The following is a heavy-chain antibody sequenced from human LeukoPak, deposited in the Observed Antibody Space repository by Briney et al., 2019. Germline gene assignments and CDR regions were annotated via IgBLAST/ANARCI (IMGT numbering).Heavy chain of an antibody. V-gene: IGHV3-7*01. Sequence: GRSLRLSCAASGFTFNYWFSWVRQAPGKGLEWVANMNQDGSHKYSVDSVKGRFTISRDNARNSLYLQMNGLRAEDTAVYYCARFRYIGSDLEVFDSWGQGTLVTVSS. CDR1: GFTFNYW. CDR3: ARFRYIGSDLEVFDS. J-gene: IGHJ4*02. CDR2: MNQDGSHK. D-gene: IGHD5-12*01.